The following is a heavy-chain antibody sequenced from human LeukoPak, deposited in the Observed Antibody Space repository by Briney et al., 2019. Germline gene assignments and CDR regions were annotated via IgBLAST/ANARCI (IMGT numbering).Heavy chain of an antibody. CDR3: AREFRSSADY. CDR1: GDSVSGNSVA. CDR2: TYYRSKWYN. D-gene: IGHD6-19*01. J-gene: IGHJ4*02. V-gene: IGHV6-1*01. Sequence: SQTLSLTCAISGDSVSGNSVAWSWLRQSPSRGLEWLGRTYYRSKWYNDYAISVKSRITLNPDTSKNQFSLQLNSVTPEDTAVYYCAREFRSSADYWGQGTLVTVSS.